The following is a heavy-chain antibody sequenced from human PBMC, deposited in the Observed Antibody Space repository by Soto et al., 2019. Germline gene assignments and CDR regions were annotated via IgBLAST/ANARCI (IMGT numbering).Heavy chain of an antibody. CDR1: GGSISNHY. CDR3: TRANWYSEY. J-gene: IGHJ4*02. Sequence: QVQLQESGPGLVKPSETLSLTCTVSGGSISNHYWSWIRQPPGKGLEWIGYIYYNGNTNYNPSLKSRVAMSVDTFKNQISLKLSSVTVADTAVYYCTRANWYSEYWGQGTLVTVSS. V-gene: IGHV4-59*11. CDR2: IYYNGNT. D-gene: IGHD7-27*01.